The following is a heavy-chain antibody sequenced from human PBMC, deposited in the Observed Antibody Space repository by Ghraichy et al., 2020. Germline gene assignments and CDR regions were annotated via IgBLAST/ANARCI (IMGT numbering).Heavy chain of an antibody. Sequence: GGSLRLSCAAPGFTFSNAWMSWVRQAPGKGLEWVGRIKSKTDGGTTDYAAPVKGRFTISRDDSKNTLYLQMNSLKTEDTAVYYCTTTYYGSGSVYWGQGTLVTVSS. CDR2: IKSKTDGGTT. D-gene: IGHD3-10*01. V-gene: IGHV3-15*01. CDR3: TTTYYGSGSVY. J-gene: IGHJ4*02. CDR1: GFTFSNAW.